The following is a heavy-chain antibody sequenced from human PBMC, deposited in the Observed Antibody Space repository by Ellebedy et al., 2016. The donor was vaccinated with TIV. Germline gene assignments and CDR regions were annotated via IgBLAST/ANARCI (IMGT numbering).Heavy chain of an antibody. D-gene: IGHD3-16*01. CDR2: IKLDGDEK. Sequence: GESLKISXVTSGFTLRAYWMAWVRQTPEKGLEWVASIKLDGDEKRYLDSVKGRFTISRDTAKKSLYLQMDSLRAEDTALYYCATQTGWGRFDNWGQGTLVTVSS. J-gene: IGHJ4*02. CDR3: ATQTGWGRFDN. CDR1: GFTLRAYW. V-gene: IGHV3-7*01.